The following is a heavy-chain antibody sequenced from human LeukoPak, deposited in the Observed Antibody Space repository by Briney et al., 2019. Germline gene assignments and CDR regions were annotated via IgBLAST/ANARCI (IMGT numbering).Heavy chain of an antibody. V-gene: IGHV4-34*01. CDR3: VTYDFDSSSLKKNY. D-gene: IGHD3-22*01. J-gene: IGHJ4*02. CDR2: INHSGST. Sequence: SETLSLTGAVYGGSFSGYYWSWIRQPPGKGLEWIGEINHSGSTNYNPSLKSRVTISVDTSKKQFSLKLSSVTAADTAVYYCVTYDFDSSSLKKNYWGQGTLVTVSS. CDR1: GGSFSGYY.